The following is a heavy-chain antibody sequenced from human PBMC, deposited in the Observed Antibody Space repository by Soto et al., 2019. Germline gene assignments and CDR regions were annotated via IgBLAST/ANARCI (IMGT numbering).Heavy chain of an antibody. J-gene: IGHJ4*02. CDR2: IFYSGNT. D-gene: IGHD3-10*01. CDR1: GGSISSGYYY. V-gene: IGHV4-30-4*01. Sequence: VQLQESGPGLVKSSQTLPLTRTVSGGSISSGYYYWTWVRRPPGKGLEWIGYIFYSGNTYYNPSLESRVTISIDTSTNQFSLKLTSVTDADTAVYYCARAARTLRGVVDYWGQGTLVTVSS. CDR3: ARAARTLRGVVDY.